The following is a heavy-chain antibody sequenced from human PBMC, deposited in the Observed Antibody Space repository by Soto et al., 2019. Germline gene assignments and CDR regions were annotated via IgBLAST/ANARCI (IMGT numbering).Heavy chain of an antibody. Sequence: ASQTRSLTWALDGGSSSTNYTGCIRQPHGKGLEWHGEINHSGGTSYSPSLGSRLTISVDTTKSQFSLKLTSVTAVGRAVYDGAGGSEDTVDSSGCYEYWGQGTPVTVSS. V-gene: IGHV4-34*01. CDR1: GGSSSTNY. CDR2: INHSGGT. CDR3: AGGSEDTVDSSGCYEY. D-gene: IGHD3-22*01. J-gene: IGHJ4*02.